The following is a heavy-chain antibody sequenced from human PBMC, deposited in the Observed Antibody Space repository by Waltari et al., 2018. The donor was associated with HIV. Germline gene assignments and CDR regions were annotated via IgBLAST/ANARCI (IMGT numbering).Heavy chain of an antibody. D-gene: IGHD2-15*01. J-gene: IGHJ4*02. CDR2: INPDSGGT. Sequence: QVQLVQSGAEVQKPGASVKVSCKASGYTFPAYYMPWVRQAAGQGLEWMGWINPDSGGTNYAQKFQGRVTMTRDTSISTAYMELSRLGSDDTAVYYCARDDCSGGSCLDYWGQGTLVTVSS. CDR1: GYTFPAYY. V-gene: IGHV1-2*02. CDR3: ARDDCSGGSCLDY.